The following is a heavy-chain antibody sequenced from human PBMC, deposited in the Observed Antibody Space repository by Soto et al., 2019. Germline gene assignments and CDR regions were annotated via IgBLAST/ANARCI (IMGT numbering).Heavy chain of an antibody. D-gene: IGHD1-7*01. CDR1: GYTLTEFS. CDR2: FDPEDGET. J-gene: IGHJ6*02. CDR3: ATSGTTGENYYYYYGMDV. Sequence: ASMKVSCKVSGYTLTEFSMHWVRQAPGKRVEWKGGFDPEDGETIYAQKFQGRVTMTEDTSTDTAYMELSSLISEDAAVYYCATSGTTGENYYYYYGMDVWGQGTTVTVSS. V-gene: IGHV1-24*01.